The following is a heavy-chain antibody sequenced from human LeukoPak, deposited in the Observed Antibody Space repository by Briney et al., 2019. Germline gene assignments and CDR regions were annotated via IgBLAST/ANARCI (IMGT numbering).Heavy chain of an antibody. CDR2: IYYSGKT. D-gene: IGHD5-12*01. CDR3: ARATSSYFYYMDV. Sequence: SETLSLTCTVSGGSISSSTYYWGWIRQSPVKGLEWIGSIYYSGKTYYNPSLKSRVTMSMDTSKNQFSLNVSSVTAADTAVYYCARATSSYFYYMDVWGKGTTVTISS. CDR1: GGSISSSTYY. J-gene: IGHJ6*03. V-gene: IGHV4-39*07.